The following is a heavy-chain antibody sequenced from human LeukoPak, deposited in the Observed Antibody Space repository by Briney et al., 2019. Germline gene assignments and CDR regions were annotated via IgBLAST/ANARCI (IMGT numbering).Heavy chain of an antibody. CDR3: AKHPRGYSAYDWSSFSDY. D-gene: IGHD5-12*01. V-gene: IGHV3-21*04. J-gene: IGHJ4*02. CDR1: GFTFSSYS. CDR2: ISSSSSYI. Sequence: GGSLRLSCAASGFTFSSYSMTWVRQAPGKGLEWVSSISSSSSYIYYADSVKGRFTISRDNAKNSLYLQMNSLRADDTAVYYCAKHPRGYSAYDWSSFSDYWGRGTLVTVSS.